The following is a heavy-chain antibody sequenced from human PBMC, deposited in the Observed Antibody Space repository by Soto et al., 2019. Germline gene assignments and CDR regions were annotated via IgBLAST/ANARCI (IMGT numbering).Heavy chain of an antibody. CDR2: INPQTGGT. V-gene: IGHV1-2*02. CDR3: ARERYQVISDGMDV. J-gene: IGHJ6*02. CDR1: GYTFTGYC. D-gene: IGHD2-2*01. Sequence: GASVKVSCKASGYTFTGYCIHWVREAPGQGLEWMGWINPQTGGTSYGQKFQGRVTLSRDTSINTAYLELSRLRFDDAAVYFCARERYQVISDGMDVWGQGTTVTVSS.